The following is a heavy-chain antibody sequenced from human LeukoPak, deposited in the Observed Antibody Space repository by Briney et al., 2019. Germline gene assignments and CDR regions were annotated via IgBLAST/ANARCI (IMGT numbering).Heavy chain of an antibody. D-gene: IGHD7-27*01. CDR1: GYTFITYS. J-gene: IGHJ3*02. Sequence: ASVKVYCKASGYTFITYSFSWVRQAPGQGLEWMGWTDHSDNTNSAQKLQGRITMTTDTSTSTAYMELRRLRSDDTAVYYCARLGRGGAFDIWGQGTLVTVSS. V-gene: IGHV1-18*01. CDR2: TDHSDNT. CDR3: ARLGRGGAFDI.